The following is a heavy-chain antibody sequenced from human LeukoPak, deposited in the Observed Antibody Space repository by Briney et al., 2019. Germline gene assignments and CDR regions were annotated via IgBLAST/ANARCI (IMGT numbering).Heavy chain of an antibody. J-gene: IGHJ6*03. Sequence: GGSLRLSCAASGFTFSSYAMSWVRQAPGKGLEWVSAISGSGGSTYYADSVKGRFTISRDNSKNTLYLQMNSLRAEDTAVYYCAKGTWGVVYYYYYMDVWGKGTTVTISS. V-gene: IGHV3-23*01. CDR2: ISGSGGST. CDR3: AKGTWGVVYYYYYMDV. CDR1: GFTFSSYA. D-gene: IGHD3-3*01.